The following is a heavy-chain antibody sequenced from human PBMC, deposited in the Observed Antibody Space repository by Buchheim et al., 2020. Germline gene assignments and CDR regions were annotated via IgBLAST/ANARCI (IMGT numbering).Heavy chain of an antibody. Sequence: QVQLVQSGAEVKKPGASVKVSCKASGYTFTSYYMHWVRQAPGQGLEWMGIINPSGGSTSYAQKFQGRVTMTRDTSTSTGHMELSSLRSEDTAVYYCARSRGYSYGGVHYYYYGMDVWGQGTT. CDR3: ARSRGYSYGGVHYYYYGMDV. V-gene: IGHV1-46*01. CDR1: GYTFTSYY. CDR2: INPSGGST. D-gene: IGHD5-18*01. J-gene: IGHJ6*02.